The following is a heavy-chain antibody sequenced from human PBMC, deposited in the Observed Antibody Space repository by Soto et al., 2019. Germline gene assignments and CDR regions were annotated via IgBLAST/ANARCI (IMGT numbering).Heavy chain of an antibody. J-gene: IGHJ5*02. D-gene: IGHD6-13*01. V-gene: IGHV1-8*01. CDR1: GYTFTNYD. Sequence: ASVKVSCKASGYTFTNYDINWVRQATGQGPEWMGWMNPNSGNTGYAQKFQGRVTMTRDTSISTAYMELSSLRSEDTAIYYCARALASGGSNWFDPWGQGTLVTVSS. CDR2: MNPNSGNT. CDR3: ARALASGGSNWFDP.